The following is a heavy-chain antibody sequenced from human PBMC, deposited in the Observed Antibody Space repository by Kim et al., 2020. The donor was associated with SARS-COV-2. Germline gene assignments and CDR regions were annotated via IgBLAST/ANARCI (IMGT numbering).Heavy chain of an antibody. CDR2: ISGRDGST. V-gene: IGHV3-23*01. Sequence: GGSLRLPCAASGFTFSAYAMTWVRQAPGKGLEWVSGISGRDGSTFYADSVKGRFIISRDNSKNTLHLQMNSLRAEDTAVYYCARHFGSSGSEFHHWGQGALVTVSS. CDR3: ARHFGSSGSEFHH. J-gene: IGHJ1*01. D-gene: IGHD3-22*01. CDR1: GFTFSAYA.